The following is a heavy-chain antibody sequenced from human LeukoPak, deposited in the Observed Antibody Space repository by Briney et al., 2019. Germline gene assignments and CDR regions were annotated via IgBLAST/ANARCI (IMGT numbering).Heavy chain of an antibody. V-gene: IGHV3-53*01. CDR1: EFSVGSNC. J-gene: IGHJ4*02. CDR2: IYSGGST. CDR3: AKDRHYGSGSYDY. Sequence: GRSLGLSCAAAEFSVGSNCMTWVRKAPGKGLEWVSLIYSGGSTYYADSVKGRFTISRDNSKNTLYLQMNSLRAEDTAVYYCAKDRHYGSGSYDYWGQGTLVTVSS. D-gene: IGHD3-10*01.